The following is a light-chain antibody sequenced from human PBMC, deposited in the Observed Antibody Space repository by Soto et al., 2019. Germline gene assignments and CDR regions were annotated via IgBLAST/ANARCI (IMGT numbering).Light chain of an antibody. CDR3: QQNYNTPWT. CDR1: PSISTY. J-gene: IGKJ1*01. Sequence: DIQMTQSPSSLSASVGDRVTITCRASPSISTYLNWYHQKPGKAPKLLIYAASSLQSGVPSRFSGSGSGTDFSLTISSVQPEDFATYYCQQNYNTPWTFGQGTKVEIE. CDR2: AAS. V-gene: IGKV1-39*01.